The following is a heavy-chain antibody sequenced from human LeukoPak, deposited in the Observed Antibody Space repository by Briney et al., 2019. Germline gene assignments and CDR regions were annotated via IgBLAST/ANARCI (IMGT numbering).Heavy chain of an antibody. CDR2: IYSDGST. Sequence: GGSLRLSCAASGFTVSGYYMSWVRQAPGKGLEWVSTIYSDGSTYYADSVKGRFIISRDNSKNSLYLQMNSLRAEDTAVYYCARAPQITMVRGVIITAFDYWGQGTLVTVSS. D-gene: IGHD3-10*01. J-gene: IGHJ4*02. CDR1: GFTVSGYY. CDR3: ARAPQITMVRGVIITAFDY. V-gene: IGHV3-53*01.